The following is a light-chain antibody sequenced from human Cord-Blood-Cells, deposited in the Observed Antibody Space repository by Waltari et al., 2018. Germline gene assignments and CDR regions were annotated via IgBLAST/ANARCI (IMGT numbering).Light chain of an antibody. CDR3: QQYYSTPYT. CDR1: QSVLYSSNNKNY. Sequence: DVVMTQYPDSPAVSSGEGGTTNCYSSQSVLYSSNNKNYLAWYQQKPGQTPKLLIYCASTRESGVPDRFCGSGSGTDFTLTISSLQAEDVAVYYCQQYYSTPYTFGQGTKLEIK. CDR2: CAS. V-gene: IGKV4-1*01. J-gene: IGKJ2*01.